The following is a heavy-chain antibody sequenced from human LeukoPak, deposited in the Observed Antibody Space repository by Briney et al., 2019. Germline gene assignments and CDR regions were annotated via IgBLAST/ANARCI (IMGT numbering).Heavy chain of an antibody. CDR1: GFTFSSHG. CDR2: LNPSGDRT. J-gene: IGHJ6*02. V-gene: IGHV3-23*01. Sequence: GGSLRLSCVASGFTFSSHGMNWVRQGPGKGREWGSGLNPSGDRTDYIEAVRSRCTSSRDNEKKILYVQMNSLRAEDTAVYYCARGRAGARVDVWGQGTTVTVSS. D-gene: IGHD1-26*01. CDR3: ARGRAGARVDV.